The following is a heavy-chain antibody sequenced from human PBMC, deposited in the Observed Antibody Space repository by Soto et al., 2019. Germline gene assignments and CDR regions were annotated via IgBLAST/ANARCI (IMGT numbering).Heavy chain of an antibody. V-gene: IGHV4-59*12. CDR2: IYYSGST. D-gene: IGHD4-17*01. CDR3: ARDMAVLRFGYYYYYGMDA. CDR1: GGSISSYY. Sequence: SETLSLTCTVSGGSISSYYWSWIRQPPGKGLEWIGYIYYSGSTNYNPSLKSRVTISVDTSKNQFSLKLSSVTAADTAVYYCARDMAVLRFGYYYYYGMDAWGQGTTVTVSS. J-gene: IGHJ6*02.